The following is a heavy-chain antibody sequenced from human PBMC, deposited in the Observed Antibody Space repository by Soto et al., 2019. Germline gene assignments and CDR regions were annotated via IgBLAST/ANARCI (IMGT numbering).Heavy chain of an antibody. V-gene: IGHV1-2*04. CDR2: INPNSGGT. D-gene: IGHD6-19*01. CDR3: ARASASGRYGGAFDI. CDR1: GYTFTGYY. Sequence: ASVKVSCKASGYTFTGYYMHWVRQAPGQGLEWMGWINPNSGGTNYAQKFQGWVTMTRDTXXXTXXXXPSXLRXXDTXVDYCARASASGRYGGAFDIWGQGTLVTVS. J-gene: IGHJ3*02.